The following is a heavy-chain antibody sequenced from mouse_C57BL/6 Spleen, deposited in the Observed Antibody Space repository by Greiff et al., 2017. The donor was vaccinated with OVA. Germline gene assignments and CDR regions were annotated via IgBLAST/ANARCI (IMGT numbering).Heavy chain of an antibody. V-gene: IGHV1-64*01. J-gene: IGHJ2*01. D-gene: IGHD1-1*01. CDR1: GYTFTSYW. CDR3: ARDYYGSSYDY. Sequence: QVQLQQPGAELVKPGASVKLSCKASGYTFTSYWMHWVKQRPGQGLEWIGMIHPNSGSTNYNEKFKSKATLPVDKSSSTAYMQLSSLTSEDSAVYYCARDYYGSSYDYWGQGTTLTVSS. CDR2: IHPNSGST.